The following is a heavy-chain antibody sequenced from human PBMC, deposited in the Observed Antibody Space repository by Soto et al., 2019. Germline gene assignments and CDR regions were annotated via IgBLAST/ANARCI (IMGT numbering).Heavy chain of an antibody. CDR3: ATDPNSSVFGGFLDY. D-gene: IGHD5-12*01. J-gene: IGHJ4*02. CDR2: ISSGGEYI. CDR1: GFTFSSYT. V-gene: IGHV3-21*02. Sequence: EVQVVQSGGGLVKPGGSLRLSCAASGFTFSSYTLAWVRQAPGKGLEWVSSISSGGEYIYYAESFKGRIAISRDNARNSLSRQMTSLRAEDTAVYFCATDPNSSVFGGFLDYCGQVPLVTVSS.